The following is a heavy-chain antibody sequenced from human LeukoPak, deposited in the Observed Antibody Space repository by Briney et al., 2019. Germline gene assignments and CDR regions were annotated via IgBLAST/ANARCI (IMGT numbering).Heavy chain of an antibody. J-gene: IGHJ6*02. CDR2: ISGSGGNT. Sequence: GGSLRLSCAASGFTFSSDGMSWVRQAPGKGLEWVSRISGSGGNTYYADSIKGRFTISRDNSNNTLYLQMNSLRAEDTAVYYCAKGGISGLYGLDVWGQGTTVAV. CDR1: GFTFSSDG. CDR3: AKGGISGLYGLDV. D-gene: IGHD3-10*01. V-gene: IGHV3-23*01.